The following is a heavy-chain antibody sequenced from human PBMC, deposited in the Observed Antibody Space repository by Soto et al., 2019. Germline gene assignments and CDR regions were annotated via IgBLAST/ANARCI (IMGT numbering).Heavy chain of an antibody. CDR3: ARHRGYSYGYLPIYYYYYGMDV. J-gene: IGHJ6*02. CDR2: IYYSGST. D-gene: IGHD5-18*01. Sequence: PSETLSLTCTVSGGSISSSSYYWGWIRQPPGKGLEWIGSIYYSGSTYYNPSLKSRVTISVDTSKNQFSLKLSSVTAADTAVYYCARHRGYSYGYLPIYYYYYGMDVWGQGTTVTVSS. V-gene: IGHV4-39*01. CDR1: GGSISSSSYY.